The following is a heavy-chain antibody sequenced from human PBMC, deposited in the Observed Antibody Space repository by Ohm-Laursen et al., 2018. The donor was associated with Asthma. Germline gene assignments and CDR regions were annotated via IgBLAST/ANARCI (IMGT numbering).Heavy chain of an antibody. V-gene: IGHV3-33*05. Sequence: SLRLSCAASGFTFSSYGMHWVRQAPGKGLEWVAVISYDGSNKYYADSVKGRFTISRDNAKNTLYLQMNSLRAEDAAVYYCARSQCSGGSCYYYWGQGTLVTVSS. CDR2: ISYDGSNK. CDR3: ARSQCSGGSCYYY. D-gene: IGHD2-15*01. J-gene: IGHJ4*02. CDR1: GFTFSSYG.